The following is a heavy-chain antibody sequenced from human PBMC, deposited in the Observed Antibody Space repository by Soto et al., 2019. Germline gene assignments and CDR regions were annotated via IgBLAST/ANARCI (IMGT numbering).Heavy chain of an antibody. CDR3: ARDVSSDTTGFRGYDL. V-gene: IGHV1-69*01. Sequence: QLHLVQSGAEVKKAGSSVKVSCKASGGTVSSYAITWVRQAPGKGLEWMGVFIPIFVSAHYAPKFQGRITITEDESTRTAYMELSGLTSEDTAIYYCARDVSSDTTGFRGYDLWGQGTQVTVSS. D-gene: IGHD3-10*01. CDR2: FIPIFVSA. CDR1: GGTVSSYA. J-gene: IGHJ4*02.